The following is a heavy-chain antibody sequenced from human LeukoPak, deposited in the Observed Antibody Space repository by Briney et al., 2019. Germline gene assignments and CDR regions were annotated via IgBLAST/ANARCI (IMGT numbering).Heavy chain of an antibody. CDR2: ISSSGSTI. CDR3: ARDEAYNWKEDAFDI. D-gene: IGHD1-20*01. V-gene: IGHV3-11*04. J-gene: IGHJ3*02. CDR1: GFTFSDYY. Sequence: GGSLRLSCPASGFTFSDYYMSWIRQAPGKGLEWVSYISSSGSTIYYADSVKGRFTISRDNAKNSLYLQMNSLRAEDTAVYYCARDEAYNWKEDAFDIWGQGTMVTVSS.